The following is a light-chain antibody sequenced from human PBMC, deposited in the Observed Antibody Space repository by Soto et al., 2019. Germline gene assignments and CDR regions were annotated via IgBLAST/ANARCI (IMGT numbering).Light chain of an antibody. Sequence: EIVMTQSPATLSVTPGERATLSCRDSQIFSTNLAWSQQKPGQAPSFLIYGASTRAIVIPAIFSGSGSGTEFTLTISSLQSEDFAVYYCQQYNNWPPGEVTFGGGTKV. J-gene: IGKJ4*01. CDR1: QIFSTN. CDR3: QQYNNWPPGEVT. V-gene: IGKV3-15*01. CDR2: GAS.